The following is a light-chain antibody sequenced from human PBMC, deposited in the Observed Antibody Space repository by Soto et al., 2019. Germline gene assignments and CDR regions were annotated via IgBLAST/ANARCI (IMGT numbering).Light chain of an antibody. J-gene: IGKJ1*01. Sequence: EIVLTQSPGTLSLSPGERATLSCRASQSVSSSYLAWYQQKRVQAPRLLIYGASSRATGIPDRFSGSGSGTDFPLTIISMEPEDFAVYFCQQYGNSPQTFGQWTQVAI. CDR1: QSVSSSY. CDR3: QQYGNSPQT. V-gene: IGKV3-20*01. CDR2: GAS.